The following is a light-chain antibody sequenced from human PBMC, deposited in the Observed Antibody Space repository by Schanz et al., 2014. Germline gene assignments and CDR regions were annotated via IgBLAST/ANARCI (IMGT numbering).Light chain of an antibody. Sequence: QSALTQPASVSGSPGQSITISCSGTGNDIGMYNLVSWYQQHPGKAPKLIIYEGSARASGLFNRFSGSRSGITASLTISGLQADDEADYYCCSYVGHSTVLFGGGTKLTVL. CDR2: EGS. J-gene: IGLJ2*01. V-gene: IGLV2-23*01. CDR3: CSYVGHSTVL. CDR1: GNDIGMYNL.